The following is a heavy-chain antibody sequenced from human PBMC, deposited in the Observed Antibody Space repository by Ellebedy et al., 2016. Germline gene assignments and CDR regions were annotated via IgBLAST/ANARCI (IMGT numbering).Heavy chain of an antibody. CDR2: INCNSGAT. J-gene: IGHJ6*02. Sequence: ASVKVSXXASGYTFRIYYMHWVRQAPGEGLEWMGWINCNSGATDYAQNFQGWVTMTRDTSINTVYMDLSRLRSDDTAVYYCARDSFHYYGMDVWGQGTTVSVSS. V-gene: IGHV1-2*04. CDR3: ARDSFHYYGMDV. CDR1: GYTFRIYY. D-gene: IGHD2/OR15-2a*01.